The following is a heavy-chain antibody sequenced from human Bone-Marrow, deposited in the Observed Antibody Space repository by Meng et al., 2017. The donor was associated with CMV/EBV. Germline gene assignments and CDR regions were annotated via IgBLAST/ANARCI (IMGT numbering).Heavy chain of an antibody. CDR3: ARVAVERRGLDY. V-gene: IGHV3-74*01. Sequence: GESLKISCAASGFTFSSYWMHWVRQAPGKGLVWVSRINSDGSSTSYADSVKGRFTISRDNAKNTLYLQMNSLRAEYTAVYYCARVAVERRGLDYWGQGTLVTVSS. J-gene: IGHJ4*02. CDR2: INSDGSST. D-gene: IGHD1-1*01. CDR1: GFTFSSYW.